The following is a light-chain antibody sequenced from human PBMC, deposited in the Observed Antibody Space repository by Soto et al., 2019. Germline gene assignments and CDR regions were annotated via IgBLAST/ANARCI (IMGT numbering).Light chain of an antibody. J-gene: IGLJ2*01. CDR3: LVHYRGLVV. CDR2: STN. CDR1: TGAVTTAYY. Sequence: QTVVTQEPSLTVSPGGTVTLTCSSNTGAVTTAYYPNWFQQKPGQAPRALIYSTNKRHSWTPGRFSGSLLGAKAALTLSDVQPEDEAEYVCLVHYRGLVVFGGGTKLTVL. V-gene: IGLV7-43*01.